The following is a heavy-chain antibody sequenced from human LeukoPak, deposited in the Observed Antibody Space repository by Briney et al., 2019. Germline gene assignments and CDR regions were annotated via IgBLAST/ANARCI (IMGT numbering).Heavy chain of an antibody. CDR2: ISDYSGNP. J-gene: IGHJ4*02. Sequence: ASVKVSCKASGYTFTSYGISWVRQAPGQGLEWMGWISDYSGNPNYAQKFQDRVTMNADTFTSTAYMELRSLRSNDTAVYFCARDSLLAAPYTDHWGQGTLVTVSS. D-gene: IGHD3-10*01. CDR1: GYTFTSYG. V-gene: IGHV1-18*01. CDR3: ARDSLLAAPYTDH.